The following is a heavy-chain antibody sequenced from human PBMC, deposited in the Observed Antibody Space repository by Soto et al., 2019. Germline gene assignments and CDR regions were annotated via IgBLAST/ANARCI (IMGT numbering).Heavy chain of an antibody. J-gene: IGHJ6*02. Sequence: ASVKVSCKASGYTFTSYAMHWVRQAPGQRLEWMGWINAGNGNTKYSQKFQGRVTITRDTSASTAYMELSSLRSEDTAVYYCAREKDIVVVPAADYVMDVWGQGTTVTVSS. CDR2: INAGNGNT. V-gene: IGHV1-3*01. CDR3: AREKDIVVVPAADYVMDV. D-gene: IGHD2-2*01. CDR1: GYTFTSYA.